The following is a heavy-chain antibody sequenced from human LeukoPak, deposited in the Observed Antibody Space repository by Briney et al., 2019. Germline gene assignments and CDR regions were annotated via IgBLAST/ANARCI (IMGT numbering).Heavy chain of an antibody. V-gene: IGHV3-9*01. CDR1: GFTFDDYA. D-gene: IGHD3-10*01. CDR2: ISWNSGSI. CDR3: AKGRMTYGSGSEYFDY. Sequence: PGGSLRLSCAASGFTFDDYAMHWVRQAPGKGLEWVSGISWNSGSIGYADSVKGRFTISRDNAKNSLYLQMNSLRAEDTALYYCAKGRMTYGSGSEYFDYWGQGTLVTVSS. J-gene: IGHJ4*02.